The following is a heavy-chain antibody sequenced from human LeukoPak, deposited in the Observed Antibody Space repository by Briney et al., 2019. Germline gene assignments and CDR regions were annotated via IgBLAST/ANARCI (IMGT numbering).Heavy chain of an antibody. D-gene: IGHD1-26*01. CDR2: IHLDDSDA. CDR1: GDTLISNW. V-gene: IGHV5-51*01. J-gene: IGHJ4*02. CDR3: ARGRPGNLTWDALDF. Sequence: AASLQISSKSSGDTLISNWIDWVRQMPGKGLEWMGVIHLDDSDARYSPSFQGQVTLSVYKSTSTAHLQLASLKASATGISYCARGRPGNLTWDALDFWGQGTMVTVSS.